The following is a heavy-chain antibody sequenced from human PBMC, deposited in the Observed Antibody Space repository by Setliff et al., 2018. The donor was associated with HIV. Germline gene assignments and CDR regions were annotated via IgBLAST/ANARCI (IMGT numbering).Heavy chain of an antibody. D-gene: IGHD2-15*01. V-gene: IGHV4-34*01. CDR1: GGSFSDYS. J-gene: IGHJ4*02. Sequence: NPSETLSLTCAVYGGSFSDYSWNWIRQPPGKGLEWIGEINHSGSTNYNPSVKSRLTISVDTSKNQFSLKLTSLTAADTAVYYCARGQDILEPSGPFDYWGQGTLVTVSS. CDR2: INHSGST. CDR3: ARGQDILEPSGPFDY.